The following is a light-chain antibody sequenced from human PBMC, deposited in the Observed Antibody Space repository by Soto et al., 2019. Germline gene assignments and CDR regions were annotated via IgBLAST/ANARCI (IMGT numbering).Light chain of an antibody. Sequence: QSVMTQPASVSGSPGLSITMSCTGTSSDVGSYNYVSWYQQHPGKAPKLMIYDVSNRPSGVSNRFSGSKSGNTASLTISGLQAEDEADYYCSSYTSSSTVVFGGGTKVTVL. CDR1: SSDVGSYNY. CDR2: DVS. J-gene: IGLJ2*01. V-gene: IGLV2-14*01. CDR3: SSYTSSSTVV.